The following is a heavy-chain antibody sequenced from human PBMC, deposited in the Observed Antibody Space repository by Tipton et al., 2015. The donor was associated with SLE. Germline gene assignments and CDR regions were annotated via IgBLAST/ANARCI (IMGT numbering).Heavy chain of an antibody. V-gene: IGHV4-59*08. J-gene: IGHJ3*02. D-gene: IGHD3-22*01. Sequence: TLSLTCTVSGGSISSYYWSWIRQPPEKGLEWIGYIYYSGSTNYNPSLKSRVTISVDTSKNQFSLKLSSVTAADTAVYYCARSDYYDSSGTDAFDIWGQGTMVTVSS. CDR2: IYYSGST. CDR3: ARSDYYDSSGTDAFDI. CDR1: GGSISSYY.